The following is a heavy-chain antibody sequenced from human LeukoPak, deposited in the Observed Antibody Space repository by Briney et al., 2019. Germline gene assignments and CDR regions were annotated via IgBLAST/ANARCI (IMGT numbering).Heavy chain of an antibody. CDR3: ARVYGSYYGDPYMYYFDY. J-gene: IGHJ4*02. V-gene: IGHV1-18*01. CDR1: GYTFTSYG. CDR2: ISAYNGNT. D-gene: IGHD4-17*01. Sequence: ASVKVSCKASGYTFTSYGISWVRQAPGQGLEWMGWISAYNGNTNYAQKLQGRVTMTTDTSTSTAYMELRSLRSDDTAVYYCARVYGSYYGDPYMYYFDYWGQGTLVTVSS.